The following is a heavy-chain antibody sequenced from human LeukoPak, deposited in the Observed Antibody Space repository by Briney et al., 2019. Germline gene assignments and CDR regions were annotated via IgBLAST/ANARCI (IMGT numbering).Heavy chain of an antibody. CDR2: ISGSGGNT. V-gene: IGHV3-23*01. Sequence: PGGSLRLSCAASGFIGSSNYMSWVRQAPGKGLEWVSAISGSGGNTYYADSVKGRFTISRDNSMNTLYLQMSSLRAEDTAVCYCAKRDYWGQGTLVTVSS. CDR1: GFIGSSNY. J-gene: IGHJ4*02. CDR3: AKRDY.